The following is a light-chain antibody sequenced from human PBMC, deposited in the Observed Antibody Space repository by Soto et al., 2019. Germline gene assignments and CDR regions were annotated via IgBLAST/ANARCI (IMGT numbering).Light chain of an antibody. CDR1: QSLLHSNGNIY. CDR2: LGS. CDR3: MQAIQAPRT. V-gene: IGKV2-28*01. J-gene: IGKJ1*01. Sequence: VLTQSPLSLPVTPGEPASISCRSSQSLLHSNGNIYLDWYLQKPGQSPQLLIYLGSIQASGVPDRFSGSGSGTDFTLKITRVEAEDVGVYYCMQAIQAPRTFGLGTKVEIK.